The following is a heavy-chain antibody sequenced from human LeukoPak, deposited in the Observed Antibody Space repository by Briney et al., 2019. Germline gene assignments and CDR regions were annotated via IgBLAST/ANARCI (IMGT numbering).Heavy chain of an antibody. V-gene: IGHV1-18*01. D-gene: IGHD6-13*01. CDR3: AREQDRFIAASGNFDY. CDR2: ISAYNGNT. J-gene: IGHJ4*02. Sequence: ASVKVSCKASGYTFTSYGISGVRQAPGQGLDWMGWISAYNGNTNYAQKLQGRVTMPTDTSTSTACMELRSLRSDDTAVYYCAREQDRFIAASGNFDYWGQGTLVAVSS. CDR1: GYTFTSYG.